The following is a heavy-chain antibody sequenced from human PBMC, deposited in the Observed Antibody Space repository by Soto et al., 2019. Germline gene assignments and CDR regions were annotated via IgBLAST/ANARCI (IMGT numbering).Heavy chain of an antibody. CDR2: VHHSGNS. J-gene: IGHJ6*02. Sequence: SETLSLTCAVSGDSIRSDKWWSWVRQPPGKGLEWIGEVHHSGNSNYNPSLKSRVIISVDKPKNQFSLNLSSVTDADTAVYYCARSLTTVVTMDVWGQGTTVTVSS. CDR3: ARSLTTVVTMDV. V-gene: IGHV4-4*02. CDR1: GDSIRSDKW. D-gene: IGHD4-17*01.